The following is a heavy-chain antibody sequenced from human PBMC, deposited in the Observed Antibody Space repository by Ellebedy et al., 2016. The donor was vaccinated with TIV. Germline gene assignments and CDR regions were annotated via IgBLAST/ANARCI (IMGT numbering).Heavy chain of an antibody. CDR2: ISGSSTYI. J-gene: IGHJ4*02. V-gene: IGHV3-21*04. CDR3: ARDHQGHDY. Sequence: GESLKISCVASGFTFSNYNMNWVRQAPGKGLEWVPSISGSSTYIYYADSVKGRFAISRDNAKNSLYPQMNSLRVDDTAVYYCARDHQGHDYWGQGSLVTVSS. CDR1: GFTFSNYN.